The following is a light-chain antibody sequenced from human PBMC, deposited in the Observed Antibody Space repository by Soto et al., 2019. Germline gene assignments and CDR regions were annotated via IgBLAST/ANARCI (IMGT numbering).Light chain of an antibody. CDR1: QSVSSSY. CDR2: DAS. J-gene: IGKJ5*01. CDR3: QQRQYWPPIT. V-gene: IGKV3-11*01. Sequence: EIVLTQSLPTLTLSPGEKATLSCGASQSVSSSYLAWYQQKPGLAPRLLIYDASNRAAGIPARFSGSGSGTDFTLTISSLEPEDFAIYYCQQRQYWPPITFGQGTRLEIK.